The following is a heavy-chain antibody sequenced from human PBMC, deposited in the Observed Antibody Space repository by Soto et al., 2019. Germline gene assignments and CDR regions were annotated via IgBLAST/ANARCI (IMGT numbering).Heavy chain of an antibody. J-gene: IGHJ4*02. CDR3: AKGGAIAAAGDY. CDR1: GFTFRKYA. CDR2: VSGSGGST. D-gene: IGHD6-13*01. V-gene: IGHV3-23*01. Sequence: EVQLLESGGGLVQPGGSLRLSCAASGFTFRKYAMSWVRQAPGKGLEWVSGVSGSGGSTNYADSVKGRFTIARDNSKNTLYLQMNSLRAEDTAVYYCAKGGAIAAAGDYWGQGTLVTVSS.